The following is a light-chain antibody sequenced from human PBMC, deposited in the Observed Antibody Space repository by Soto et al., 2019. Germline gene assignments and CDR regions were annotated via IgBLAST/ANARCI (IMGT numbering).Light chain of an antibody. V-gene: IGKV1-12*01. CDR1: QGISSW. CDR2: TAS. Sequence: DIQMTQSPSSVSASVGDRVTITCRASQGISSWLSWYQQKPGKAPNFLLIHTASSLQRGVPSRFSGSGSGTDFTLTISSLQPEDFVTYYCQQANSFPLTFGGGTKVEIK. CDR3: QQANSFPLT. J-gene: IGKJ4*01.